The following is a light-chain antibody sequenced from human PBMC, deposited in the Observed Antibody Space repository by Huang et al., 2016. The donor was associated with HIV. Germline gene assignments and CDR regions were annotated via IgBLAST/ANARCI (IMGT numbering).Light chain of an antibody. V-gene: IGKV4-1*01. CDR1: QSVLKTSNNKNC. J-gene: IGKJ1*01. CDR3: HQYYDTPQT. CDR2: WAP. Sequence: DIVVTQSPDSLALSLGGRAAINCTASQSVLKTSNNKNCLSWYQLKPGQPPKLLIYWAPTRESGVPDRFSGSGSGTHFTLTIASLQAEDVAVYYCHQYYDTPQTFGQGTKVEVK.